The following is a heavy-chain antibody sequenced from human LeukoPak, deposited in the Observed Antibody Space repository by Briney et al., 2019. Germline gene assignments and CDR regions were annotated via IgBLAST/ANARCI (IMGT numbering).Heavy chain of an antibody. J-gene: IGHJ4*02. CDR1: GITFSSYA. CDR3: ARPPSGSYYWRRYYFDY. Sequence: GGSLRLSCAASGITFSSYAMSWVRQAPGKGLVWVSRINSDGSSTSYADSVKGRFTISRDNAKSTLYLQMNSLRAEDTAVYYCARPPSGSYYWRRYYFDYWGQGTLVTVSS. V-gene: IGHV3-74*01. CDR2: INSDGSST. D-gene: IGHD1-26*01.